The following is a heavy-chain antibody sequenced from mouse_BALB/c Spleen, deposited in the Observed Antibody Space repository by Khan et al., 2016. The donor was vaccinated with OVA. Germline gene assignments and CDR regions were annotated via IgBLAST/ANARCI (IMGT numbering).Heavy chain of an antibody. V-gene: IGHV14-3*02. CDR1: GFTIKDTY. CDR2: IDPANGNT. J-gene: IGHJ3*01. D-gene: IGHD4-1*01. Sequence: IQLVQSGAELVKPGASVKLSCTASGFTIKDTYMHWVKQRPEQGLEWIGRIDPANGNTKYDPKFQGKATLTADTSSNTAYLQLNSLTSEDTAVYYCARDYWDVFAYWGQGTLVTVSA. CDR3: ARDYWDVFAY.